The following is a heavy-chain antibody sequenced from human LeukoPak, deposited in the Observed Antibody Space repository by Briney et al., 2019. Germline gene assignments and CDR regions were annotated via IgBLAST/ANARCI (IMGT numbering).Heavy chain of an antibody. CDR3: ARDLGQYYDTSDNWFDP. V-gene: IGHV3-74*01. CDR1: GFTFSNYW. J-gene: IGHJ5*02. D-gene: IGHD3-22*01. CDR2: INSDGINT. Sequence: GGSLRLSCAASGFTFSNYWMHWVRQAPGKGLVWVSRINSDGINTIYADSEKGRFTISRDNAKSTLNLQMNSLRAEDTAVYYCARDLGQYYDTSDNWFDPWGQGTLVTVSS.